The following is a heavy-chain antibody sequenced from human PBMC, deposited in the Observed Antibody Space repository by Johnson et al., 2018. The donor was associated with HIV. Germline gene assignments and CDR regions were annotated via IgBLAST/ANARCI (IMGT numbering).Heavy chain of an antibody. J-gene: IGHJ3*02. CDR1: GLTISDNY. CDR2: LYSGGDI. D-gene: IGHD2-21*02. CDR3: ARGGGAYCGGDCLRTFDI. Sequence: VQLVESGGGLVQPGGSLRLSCAASGLTISDNYMSSVRQAPGKGLEWVAVLYSGGDIYYADSVKGRFIIPRDNSKSTLYLQLNSLRAEDTGIYYCARGGGAYCGGDCLRTFDIWGQGTMVTVSP. V-gene: IGHV3-66*01.